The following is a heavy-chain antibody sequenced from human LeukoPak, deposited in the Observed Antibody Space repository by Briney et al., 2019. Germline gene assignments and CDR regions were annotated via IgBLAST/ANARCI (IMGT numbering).Heavy chain of an antibody. CDR2: INPNSGGT. Sequence: ASVKVSCEASGYTFTGYYMHWVRQAPGQGLEWMGWINPNSGGTNYAQKFQGRVTMTRDTSISTAYMELSRLRSDDTAVYYCARGTPGTLRRLFDYWGQGTLVTVSS. D-gene: IGHD3-10*01. J-gene: IGHJ4*02. CDR3: ARGTPGTLRRLFDY. CDR1: GYTFTGYY. V-gene: IGHV1-2*02.